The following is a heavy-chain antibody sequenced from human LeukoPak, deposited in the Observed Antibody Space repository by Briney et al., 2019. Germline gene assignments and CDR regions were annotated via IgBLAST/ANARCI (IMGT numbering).Heavy chain of an antibody. Sequence: PGGSLRPSCAASGFTFSSYGMHWVRQAPGKGLEWVAFIRYDGSNKYYADSVKGRFTISRDNSKNSLYLQMNSLRAEDTALYYCAKDLERRSRQKNIAVAGTIDYWGQGTLVTVSS. D-gene: IGHD6-19*01. V-gene: IGHV3-30*02. J-gene: IGHJ4*02. CDR1: GFTFSSYG. CDR2: IRYDGSNK. CDR3: AKDLERRSRQKNIAVAGTIDY.